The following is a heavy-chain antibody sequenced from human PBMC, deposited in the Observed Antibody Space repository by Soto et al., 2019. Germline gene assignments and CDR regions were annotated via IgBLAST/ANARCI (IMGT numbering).Heavy chain of an antibody. CDR2: IWYDGSNK. Sequence: GGSLRLSCAASGFTFSSYGMHWVRQAPGKGLEWVAVIWYDGSNKYYADSVKGRFTISRDNSKNTLYLQMNSLRAEDTAVYYCARDALGYCSGGSCENVDYWGQGTLVTVSS. CDR3: ARDALGYCSGGSCENVDY. J-gene: IGHJ4*02. CDR1: GFTFSSYG. V-gene: IGHV3-33*01. D-gene: IGHD2-15*01.